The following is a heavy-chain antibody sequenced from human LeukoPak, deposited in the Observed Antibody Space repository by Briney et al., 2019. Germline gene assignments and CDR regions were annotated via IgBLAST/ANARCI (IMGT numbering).Heavy chain of an antibody. CDR2: ISGSGGST. J-gene: IGHJ4*02. CDR3: AKSVSSGSYCNNDY. D-gene: IGHD3-10*01. V-gene: IGHV3-23*01. Sequence: PGGSLRISCAASGFSFSSYAMSWVRQAPGKGLEWVSGISGSGGSTYYGDSVKGRLTISRDNSKNTLYVQMNSLRAEDTAVYYCAKSVSSGSYCNNDYWGQGTLVTVSS. CDR1: GFSFSSYA.